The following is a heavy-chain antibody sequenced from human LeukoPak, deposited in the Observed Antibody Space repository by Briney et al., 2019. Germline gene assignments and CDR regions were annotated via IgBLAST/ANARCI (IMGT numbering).Heavy chain of an antibody. V-gene: IGHV1-46*01. Sequence: GASGKVSCKASGYTFTSYYMHWVRQAPGQGLEWMGIINPSGGSTSYAQKFQGRVTMTRDMSTSTVYMELSSRRFEDTAVYYCARDQGCSGGSCYAPNAFDIWGQGTVVTVSS. CDR1: GYTFTSYY. D-gene: IGHD2-15*01. CDR2: INPSGGST. CDR3: ARDQGCSGGSCYAPNAFDI. J-gene: IGHJ3*02.